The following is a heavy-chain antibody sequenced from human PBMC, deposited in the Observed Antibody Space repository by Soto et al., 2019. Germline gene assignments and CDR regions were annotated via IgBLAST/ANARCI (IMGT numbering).Heavy chain of an antibody. J-gene: IGHJ4*02. CDR3: ARDTHSAVRSDW. Sequence: LVESGGGLVQAGESLRLSCAVSGFSVSNNYMTWVRQAPGKGLEWISVIYSDGTTYHADFVKGRFIASRDNSQNTLYLQMNNLRVEDSAVYFCARDTHSAVRSDWWGQGTLVTVAS. CDR2: IYSDGTT. CDR1: GFSVSNNY. D-gene: IGHD3-9*01. V-gene: IGHV3-66*01.